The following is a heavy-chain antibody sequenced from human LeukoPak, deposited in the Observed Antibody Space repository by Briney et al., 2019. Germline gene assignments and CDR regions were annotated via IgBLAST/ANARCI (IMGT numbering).Heavy chain of an antibody. Sequence: PSETLSLTCTVSGGSISSTTYYWAWICQPPGKGLEWIGSIYYSGSTYYNPSLMSRVTISVDTSKNQFSLQLSSVSAADTAVYYCARLGSSSWFFDYWGQGTLVTVSS. CDR3: ARLGSSSWFFDY. D-gene: IGHD6-13*01. CDR2: IYYSGST. J-gene: IGHJ4*02. V-gene: IGHV4-39*01. CDR1: GGSISSTTYY.